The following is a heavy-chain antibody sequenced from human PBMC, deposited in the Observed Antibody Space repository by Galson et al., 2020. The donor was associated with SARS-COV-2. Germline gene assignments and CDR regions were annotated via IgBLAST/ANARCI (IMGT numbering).Heavy chain of an antibody. CDR2: ISDSGSTI. CDR3: ARTRITIFGMVTPFDY. Sequence: GESLKIPCTASAFTSSVYDMNWVRQAPGNGLEWVSSISDSGSTIYYADSVKGRFTISRDNAKNSLYLQMNSLRAEDTAVYYCARTRITIFGMVTPFDYWGQGTLVTVSS. V-gene: IGHV3-48*03. J-gene: IGHJ4*02. D-gene: IGHD3-3*01. CDR1: AFTSSVYD.